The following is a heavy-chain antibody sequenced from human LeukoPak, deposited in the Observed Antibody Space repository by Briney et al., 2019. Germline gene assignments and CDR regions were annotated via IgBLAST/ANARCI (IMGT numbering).Heavy chain of an antibody. V-gene: IGHV3-48*01. CDR1: GFTFSSHS. Sequence: PGGSLRLSCAASGFTFSSHSMIWVRQAPGKGLEWVSYISSSSTTIYYADSVKGRFTISRDNAKNSLYPQMNSLRAEDTAVYYCARGNSGGDYWGQGTLVTVSS. CDR2: ISSSSTTI. CDR3: ARGNSGGDY. J-gene: IGHJ4*02. D-gene: IGHD6-19*01.